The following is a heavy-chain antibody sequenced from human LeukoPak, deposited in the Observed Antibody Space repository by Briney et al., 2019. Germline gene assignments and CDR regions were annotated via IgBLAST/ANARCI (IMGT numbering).Heavy chain of an antibody. CDR2: INPNSGGT. CDR1: EYTFTGY. J-gene: IGHJ3*02. D-gene: IGHD3-16*01. V-gene: IGHV1-2*02. Sequence: GASVKVSCKASEYTFTGYVHWVRQAPGQGLEWMGWINPNSGGTNYAQKFQGRVTMTRDTSISTAYMELSSLRSEDTAVYYCARIDPLGAFDIWGQGTMVTVSS. CDR3: ARIDPLGAFDI.